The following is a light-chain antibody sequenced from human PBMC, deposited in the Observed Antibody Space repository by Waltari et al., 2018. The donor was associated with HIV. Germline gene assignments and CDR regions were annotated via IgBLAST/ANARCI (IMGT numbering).Light chain of an antibody. V-gene: IGLV1-40*01. CDR1: NSTIGAAYV. CDR3: QSYDSGLGGV. J-gene: IGLJ2*01. CDR2: DNN. Sequence: QSVLTQPPSVSGAPGQSVTISCTGGNSTIGAAYVVHWDRQLPGTAPKLLIYDNNNRPSGVPDRFSGSKSGTSASLAITGLQAEDEADYYCQSYDSGLGGVFGGGTKLIVL.